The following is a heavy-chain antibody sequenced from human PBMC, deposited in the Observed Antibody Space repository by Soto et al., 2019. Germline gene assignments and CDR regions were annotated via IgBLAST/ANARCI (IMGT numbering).Heavy chain of an antibody. CDR1: AFAFSSYS. V-gene: IGHV3-23*01. D-gene: IGHD2-2*01. CDR3: ARGLPATPHLVNWFDP. Sequence: PGGSLRLSCAASAFAFSSYSMTWVRQAPGKGLEWVSAISGSGGNTYYADSVKGRFTISRDNSQNTPYLQMNSLRADDTAVYYCARGLPATPHLVNWFDPWGQGTLVTVSS. J-gene: IGHJ5*02. CDR2: ISGSGGNT.